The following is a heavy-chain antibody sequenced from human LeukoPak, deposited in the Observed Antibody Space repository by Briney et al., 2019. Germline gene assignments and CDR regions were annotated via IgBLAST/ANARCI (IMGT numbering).Heavy chain of an antibody. CDR2: INPSGGST. D-gene: IGHD1-26*01. CDR1: GYTFTSYY. CDR3: ARALYSGSYYHWFDP. V-gene: IGHV1-46*01. J-gene: IGHJ5*02. Sequence: ASVKVSCKASGYTFTSYYMHWVRQAPGQGLGWMGIINPSGGSTSYAQKFQGRVTMTRDTSTSTVYMELSSLRSEDTAVYYCARALYSGSYYHWFDPWGQGTLVTVSS.